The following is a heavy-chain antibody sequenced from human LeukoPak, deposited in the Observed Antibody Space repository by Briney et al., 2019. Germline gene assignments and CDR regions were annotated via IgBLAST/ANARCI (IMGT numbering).Heavy chain of an antibody. CDR3: ARLAYSSSSITFDY. D-gene: IGHD6-6*01. CDR1: GGSIMSGYYY. Sequence: SETLSLTCTVSGGSIMSGYYYWSWIRQPPGKGLEWIGYIYYSGSTNYNPSLKSRVTISVDTSKNQFSLKLSSVTAADTAVYYCARLAYSSSSITFDYWGQGTLVTVSS. V-gene: IGHV4-61*01. J-gene: IGHJ4*02. CDR2: IYYSGST.